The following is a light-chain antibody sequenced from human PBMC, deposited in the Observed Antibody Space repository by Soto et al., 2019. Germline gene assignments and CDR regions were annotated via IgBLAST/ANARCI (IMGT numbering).Light chain of an antibody. J-gene: IGLJ1*01. V-gene: IGLV2-14*01. CDR1: SSDVGGYNY. CDR3: SSYTSSSTLNYV. Sequence: QSVLTQPASVSGSPGQSITISCTGTSSDVGGYNYVSWYQQHPGKAPKLMIYDVSNRPSGVSNRFSGSKSGNTASLTISGLKAEDEADYYCSSYTSSSTLNYVFGTGTKLTVL. CDR2: DVS.